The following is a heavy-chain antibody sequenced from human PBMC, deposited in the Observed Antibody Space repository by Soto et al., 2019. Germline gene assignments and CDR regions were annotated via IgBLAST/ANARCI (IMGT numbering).Heavy chain of an antibody. CDR1: GGTFSSYA. D-gene: IGHD1-26*01. Sequence: QVQLVQSGAEVKKPGSSVKVSCKASGGTFSSYAISWVRQAPGQGLEWMGGIIPIFGTANYAQKFQGRVTIPAEKSTSTAYMALGTLRLGARAVYSCARARLGGGATIFDYWGQGTLVTVSS. CDR3: ARARLGGGATIFDY. V-gene: IGHV1-69*14. CDR2: IIPIFGTA. J-gene: IGHJ4*02.